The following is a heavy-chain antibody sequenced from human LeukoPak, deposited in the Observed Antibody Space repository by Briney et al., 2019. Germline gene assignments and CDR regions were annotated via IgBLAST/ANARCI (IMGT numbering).Heavy chain of an antibody. J-gene: IGHJ6*03. V-gene: IGHV3-48*04. Sequence: PGGSLRLSCAASGFSLNTYSMNWVRQAPGKGLEWVSYISSSSTTIYYADSVKGRFTISRDNAKNSLYLQMNSLRAEDTAVYYCARDNYDFWSGYYYYYYMDVWGKGTTVTVSS. CDR1: GFSLNTYS. CDR3: ARDNYDFWSGYYYYYYMDV. CDR2: ISSSSTTI. D-gene: IGHD3-3*01.